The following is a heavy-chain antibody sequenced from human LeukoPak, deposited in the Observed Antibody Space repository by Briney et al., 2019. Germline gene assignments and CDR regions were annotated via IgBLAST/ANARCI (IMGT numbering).Heavy chain of an antibody. D-gene: IGHD3-22*01. CDR2: INHSGST. V-gene: IGHV4-34*01. J-gene: IGHJ5*02. Sequence: SETLSLTCAVYGGSFSGYYWSWIRQPPGKGLEWIGEINHSGSTNYNPSLKSRVTISVDTSKNQFSLKLSSVTAADTAVYYCARDEYYYDSWGFDPWGQGILVTVSS. CDR1: GGSFSGYY. CDR3: ARDEYYYDSWGFDP.